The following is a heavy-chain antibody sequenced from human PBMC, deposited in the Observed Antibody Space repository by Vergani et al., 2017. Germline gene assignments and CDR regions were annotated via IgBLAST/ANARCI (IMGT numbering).Heavy chain of an antibody. V-gene: IGHV3-21*01. CDR1: GFTLSSFS. CDR3: ARQGPLTTSDY. D-gene: IGHD4-17*01. J-gene: IGHJ4*02. Sequence: EVQLVESGGGLVKPGGSLKLSCAPSGFTLSSFSWNGVRQSPGKGLEWVSSISRSSSSIYYADPVKGRFTISRDNAKNSLYLQINSLRAEDTAVYYCARQGPLTTSDYWGQGTLVTVSS. CDR2: ISRSSSSI.